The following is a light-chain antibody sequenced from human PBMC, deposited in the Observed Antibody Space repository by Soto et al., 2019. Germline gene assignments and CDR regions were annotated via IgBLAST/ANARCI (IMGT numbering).Light chain of an antibody. Sequence: EVVMRQSPATLSFSPGEGATLSFRASQGIGDTLAWYQHKPGQAPRLLIYGASNRATGIPDRFSGSGSGTDFTLTISRLEPEDFAVYYCQQYGSSGTFGQGTKVDI. V-gene: IGKV3-20*01. CDR1: QGIGDT. CDR3: QQYGSSGT. CDR2: GAS. J-gene: IGKJ1*01.